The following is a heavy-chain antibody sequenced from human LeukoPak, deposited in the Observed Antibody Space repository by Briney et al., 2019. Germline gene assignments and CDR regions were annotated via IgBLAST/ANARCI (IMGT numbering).Heavy chain of an antibody. CDR3: ARGHISWYYFDY. CDR2: ISYTPIT. D-gene: IGHD1-1*01. J-gene: IGHJ4*02. Sequence: ISYISYTPITNYPPSLKSRVTISVDTSKNQFSLKLSSVTAADTAVYYCARGHISWYYFDYWGQGTLVTVSS. V-gene: IGHV4-59*09.